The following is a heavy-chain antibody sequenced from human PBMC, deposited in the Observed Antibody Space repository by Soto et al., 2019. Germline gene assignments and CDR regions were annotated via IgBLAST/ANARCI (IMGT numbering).Heavy chain of an antibody. J-gene: IGHJ4*02. CDR1: GYTFISYS. CDR2: ISTYNGNT. Sequence: QVQLVQSGGEVKKPGASVNISCKATGYTFISYSITWVRQAPGQGLEWMGWISTYNGNTKYAQSLQGRVNLTRDTSTNTAFMEIRGLRSDDTAIYYCAREGAHSTGWYDYFDQWGQGTLVAVSS. D-gene: IGHD6-13*01. CDR3: AREGAHSTGWYDYFDQ. V-gene: IGHV1-18*04.